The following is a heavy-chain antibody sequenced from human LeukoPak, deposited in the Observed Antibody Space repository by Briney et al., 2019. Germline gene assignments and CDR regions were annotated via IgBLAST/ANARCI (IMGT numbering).Heavy chain of an antibody. CDR2: INHSGST. J-gene: IGHJ4*02. CDR3: ARRWDAYYYGSGSYTT. CDR1: GGSFSGYY. D-gene: IGHD3-10*01. Sequence: SETLSLTCAVYGGSFSGYYWSWIRQPPGKGLEWIGEINHSGSTNYNRSLKSRVTISVDTSKNQFSLKLSSVTAADTAVYYCARRWDAYYYGSGSYTTWGQGTLVTVSS. V-gene: IGHV4-34*01.